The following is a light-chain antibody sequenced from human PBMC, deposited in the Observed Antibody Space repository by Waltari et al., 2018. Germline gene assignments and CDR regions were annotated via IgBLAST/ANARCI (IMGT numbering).Light chain of an antibody. J-gene: IGKJ1*01. CDR3: QQYNGYFTWT. Sequence: DVQMTQSPSTLSASVGDRVTITCRASQNIRDFLAWYQQRPGNAPSLLLFRASTLQTGVPARFSGSGSGTEFTLTISSLQPDDFATYFCQQYNGYFTWTFGEGTKVEIK. CDR1: QNIRDF. V-gene: IGKV1-5*01. CDR2: RAS.